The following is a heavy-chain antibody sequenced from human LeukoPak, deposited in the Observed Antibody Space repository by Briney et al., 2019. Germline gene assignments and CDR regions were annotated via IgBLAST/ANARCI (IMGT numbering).Heavy chain of an antibody. V-gene: IGHV3-30*02. CDR3: AKLLSGYRAFDI. CDR2: IRYDGSNK. D-gene: IGHD3-3*01. J-gene: IGHJ3*02. Sequence: GGSLRLSCAASGFTFSSYGMHWVRQAPGKGLEWVAFIRYDGSNKYYADSVKGRFTISRDNSKDTLYLQMNSLRAEDTAVYYCAKLLSGYRAFDIWGQGTMVTVSS. CDR1: GFTFSSYG.